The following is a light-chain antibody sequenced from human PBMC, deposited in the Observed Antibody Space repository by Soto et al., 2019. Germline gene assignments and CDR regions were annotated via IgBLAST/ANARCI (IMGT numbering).Light chain of an antibody. J-gene: IGKJ4*01. CDR2: GAS. CDR1: QSVSSSY. Sequence: EIVLTQSPGTLSLSPGERATLSCRASQSVSSSYLAWYQQKPGQAPRLLIYGASSRATGIPDRFSGSGSGTDFPLPISRLEPDDVAVYYGQQYGSSPLLTFGGGTKVEIK. V-gene: IGKV3-20*01. CDR3: QQYGSSPLLT.